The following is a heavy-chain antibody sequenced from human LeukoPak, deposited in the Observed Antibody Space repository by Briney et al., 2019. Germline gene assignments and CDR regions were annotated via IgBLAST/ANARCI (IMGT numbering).Heavy chain of an antibody. CDR2: IYYSGST. CDR3: ARRGRAYHIDH. D-gene: IGHD3-16*01. Sequence: NPSETLSLTCTVSGGSISSSSYYWGWIRQPPGKGLEWIGSIYYSGSTYYNPSLKSRVTISVDTSKNQFSLKLSSVTAADTAIYYCARRGRAYHIDHWGQGTLVTVSS. V-gene: IGHV4-39*01. J-gene: IGHJ4*02. CDR1: GGSISSSSYY.